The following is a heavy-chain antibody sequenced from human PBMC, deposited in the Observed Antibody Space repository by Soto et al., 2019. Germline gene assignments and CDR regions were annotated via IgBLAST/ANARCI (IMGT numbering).Heavy chain of an antibody. V-gene: IGHV3-11*01. CDR1: GFTFSDYY. D-gene: IGHD6-6*01. Sequence: PGGSLRLSCAASGFTFSDYYMSWIRQAPGKGLEWVSYISSSGSTIYYADSVKGRFTISRDNAKNSLYLQMNSLRAEDTAVYYCARDPEYSSSYFDYWGQGTLVTVSS. J-gene: IGHJ4*02. CDR3: ARDPEYSSSYFDY. CDR2: ISSSGSTI.